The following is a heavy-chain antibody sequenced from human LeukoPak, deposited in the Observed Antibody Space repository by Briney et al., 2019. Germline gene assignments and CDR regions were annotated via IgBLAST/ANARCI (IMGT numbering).Heavy chain of an antibody. V-gene: IGHV1-69*13. J-gene: IGHJ1*01. CDR3: ARDSSEFRSLIPH. D-gene: IGHD2-21*01. CDR1: GYTFTSYA. Sequence: ASVKVSCKASGYTFTSYAMHWVRQAPGQRLEWMGGIIPIFGTAKYAQKFQGRVTITADESTSTAYMELSSLRSEDTAVYYCARDSSEFRSLIPHWGQGTLVTVSS. CDR2: IIPIFGTA.